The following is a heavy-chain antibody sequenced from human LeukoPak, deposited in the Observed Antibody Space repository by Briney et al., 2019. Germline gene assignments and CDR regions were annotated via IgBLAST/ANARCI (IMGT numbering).Heavy chain of an antibody. CDR2: INHSGST. Sequence: SETLSLTRAVYGGSFSGYYWSWIRQPPGKGLEWIGEINHSGSTNYNPSLKSRVTISVDTSKNQFSLKLSSVTAADTAVYYCARDPVGYSGYDYWGQGTLVTVSS. D-gene: IGHD5-12*01. CDR1: GGSFSGYY. CDR3: ARDPVGYSGYDY. V-gene: IGHV4-34*01. J-gene: IGHJ4*02.